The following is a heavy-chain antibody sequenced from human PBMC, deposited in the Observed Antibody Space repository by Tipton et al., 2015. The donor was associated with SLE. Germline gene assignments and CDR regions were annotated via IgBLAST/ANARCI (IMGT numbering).Heavy chain of an antibody. J-gene: IGHJ3*02. D-gene: IGHD5-24*01. CDR3: ARQGRDALTWAFDI. V-gene: IGHV4-39*01. CDR1: GGSISSSTYY. Sequence: TLSLTCTVSGGSISSSTYYWAWIRQPPGKGLEWIGSIDYSGSTYYNPSLKGRVTISVDTSKNQFSLNLSSVTAADTAVYYCARQGRDALTWAFDIWGHGTMVTVSS. CDR2: IDYSGST.